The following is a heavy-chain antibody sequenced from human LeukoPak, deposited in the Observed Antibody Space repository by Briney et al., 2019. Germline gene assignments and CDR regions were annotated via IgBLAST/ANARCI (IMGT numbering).Heavy chain of an antibody. Sequence: SETLSLTCAVSGGSISSGGYSWSWIRQPPGKGLEWIGYIYHSGSTYYNPSLKSRVTISVDRSRNQFHLKLSSVPAADAAVYYCARVPLITRIGGARGAFDIWGQGTMVTVSS. CDR2: IYHSGST. V-gene: IGHV4-30-2*01. D-gene: IGHD3-22*01. CDR3: ARVPLITRIGGARGAFDI. CDR1: GGSISSGGYS. J-gene: IGHJ3*02.